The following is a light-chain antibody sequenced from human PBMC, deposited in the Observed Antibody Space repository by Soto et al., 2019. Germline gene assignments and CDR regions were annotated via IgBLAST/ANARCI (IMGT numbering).Light chain of an antibody. CDR3: SSYTTSNTRQIV. Sequence: QSVLTQPASVSGSPGQSITISCTGTSRDVGGYNYVSWYQHHPGKAPKLLIYDVSNRPSGISNRFSGSKSDNTASLTISGLQPEDEADYYCSSYTTSNTRQIVFGTRTKVTVL. J-gene: IGLJ1*01. CDR1: SRDVGGYNY. V-gene: IGLV2-14*03. CDR2: DVS.